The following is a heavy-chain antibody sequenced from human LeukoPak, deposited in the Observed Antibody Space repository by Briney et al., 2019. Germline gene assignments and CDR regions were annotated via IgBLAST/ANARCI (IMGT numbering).Heavy chain of an antibody. CDR1: GFTFSSYA. J-gene: IGHJ1*01. V-gene: IGHV3-23*01. CDR2: ISGSGGST. D-gene: IGHD3-3*01. CDR3: AKAPYDFWSGYLLYFQH. Sequence: QPGGSLRLSCAASGFTFSSYAMSWVRQAPGKGLEWVSAISGSGGSTYYADSVKGRFTISRDNSKNTLYLQMNSLRAEDTAVYYCAKAPYDFWSGYLLYFQHWGQGTLVTVSS.